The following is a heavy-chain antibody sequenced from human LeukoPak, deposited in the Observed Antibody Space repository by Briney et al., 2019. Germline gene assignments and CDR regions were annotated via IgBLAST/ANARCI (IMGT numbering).Heavy chain of an antibody. J-gene: IGHJ3*02. CDR1: GYSFTSYW. D-gene: IGHD5-18*01. V-gene: IGHV5-51*01. CDR3: ARQGGYSYAPDAFDI. Sequence: GESLKISCKGSGYSFTSYWIGWVRQMPGKGLEWMGIIYPGDSDTRYSPSFQGQVTTSADKSISTAYLQWSSLKASDTAMYYCARQGGYSYAPDAFDIWGQGTMVTVSS. CDR2: IYPGDSDT.